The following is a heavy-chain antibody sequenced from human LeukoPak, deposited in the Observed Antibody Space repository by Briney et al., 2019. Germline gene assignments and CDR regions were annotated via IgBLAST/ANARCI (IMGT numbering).Heavy chain of an antibody. Sequence: GGSLRLSCTASGLPFSSYEMNWVRQAPRKGLEWISYISSRGTTIYYADSVKGRFTISRDNAENSLYLQMNRLRAEDTAVYYRARVYDTSGYKTPPRDYWGQGTLVTVSS. D-gene: IGHD3-22*01. J-gene: IGHJ4*02. V-gene: IGHV3-48*03. CDR2: ISSRGTTI. CDR3: ARVYDTSGYKTPPRDY. CDR1: GLPFSSYE.